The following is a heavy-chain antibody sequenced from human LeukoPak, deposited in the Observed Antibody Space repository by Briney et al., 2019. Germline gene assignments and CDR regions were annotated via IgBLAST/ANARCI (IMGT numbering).Heavy chain of an antibody. CDR3: ARNGGNSDFDY. Sequence: SETLSLTCTVSGGSISSYYWSWIRQPPGKGLEWIGYMYYSGSTDYNPSLKSRVTMSVDTSKNQFSLKLSSVTAADTAVYYCARNGGNSDFDYWGQGTLVTVSS. V-gene: IGHV4-59*12. J-gene: IGHJ4*02. CDR2: MYYSGST. CDR1: GGSISSYY. D-gene: IGHD4-23*01.